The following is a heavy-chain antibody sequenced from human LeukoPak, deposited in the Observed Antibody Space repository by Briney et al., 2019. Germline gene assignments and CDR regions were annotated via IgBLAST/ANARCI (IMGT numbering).Heavy chain of an antibody. D-gene: IGHD5-18*01. CDR1: GFTFSNYW. CDR2: IKTDGSEK. CDR3: ARARGYSYGYASAFDM. V-gene: IGHV3-7*03. J-gene: IGHJ3*02. Sequence: GGSLRLSCEGSGFTFSNYWMGWVRQAPGKGLQWVANIKTDGSEKYYVDSVKGRFTISRDNAKNSLYLQMNSLRAEDTAVYYCARARGYSYGYASAFDMWGQGTMVTVST.